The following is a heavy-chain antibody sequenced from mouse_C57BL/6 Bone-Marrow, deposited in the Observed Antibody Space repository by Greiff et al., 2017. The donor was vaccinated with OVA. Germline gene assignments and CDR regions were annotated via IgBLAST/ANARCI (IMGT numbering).Heavy chain of an antibody. CDR1: GFTFSDFY. CDR2: SRNKANDYTT. D-gene: IGHD2-4*01. Sequence: DVMLVESGGGLVQSGRSLRLSCATSGFTFSDFYMEWVRQAPGKGLEWLAASRNKANDYTTEYSASVKGRFIGSRDTSQSILYLQMNALRAEDTASYYCARDKDYAMDYWGQGTSVTVSS. V-gene: IGHV7-1*01. J-gene: IGHJ4*01. CDR3: ARDKDYAMDY.